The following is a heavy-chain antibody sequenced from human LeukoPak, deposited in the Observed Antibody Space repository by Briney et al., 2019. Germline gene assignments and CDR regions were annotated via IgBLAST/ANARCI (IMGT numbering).Heavy chain of an antibody. CDR2: IFGSGGSP. CDR1: GFTFGSHA. CDR3: GKTTVGYSSGQKPAWPVDY. J-gene: IGHJ4*02. D-gene: IGHD5-18*01. V-gene: IGHV3-23*01. Sequence: GGSLRLSCEASGFTFGSHAMYWVRQAPGKGLEWVAGIFGSGGSPHYADSVKGRFTISRDNSRNTVYLQINSLRADDTAVYYCGKTTVGYSSGQKPAWPVDYWGQGTLVTASS.